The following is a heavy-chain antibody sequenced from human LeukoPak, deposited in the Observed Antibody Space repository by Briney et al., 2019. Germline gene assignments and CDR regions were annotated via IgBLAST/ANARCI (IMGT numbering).Heavy chain of an antibody. Sequence: GGSLRLSCAASGFTFSSYSMNWVRQAPGKGLEWVSSISSSSSYIYYADSVKGRFTISRDNAKNSLYLQMNSLRAEDTAVYYCAREKLCCYMDVWGKGTTVTVSS. CDR1: GFTFSSYS. D-gene: IGHD1-1*01. CDR3: AREKLCCYMDV. J-gene: IGHJ6*03. CDR2: ISSSSSYI. V-gene: IGHV3-21*01.